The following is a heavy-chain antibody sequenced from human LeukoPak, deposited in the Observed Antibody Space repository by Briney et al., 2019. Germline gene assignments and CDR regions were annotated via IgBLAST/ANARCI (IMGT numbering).Heavy chain of an antibody. D-gene: IGHD6-13*01. Sequence: PSETLSLTCAVYGGSFSGYYWSWIRQPPGKGLEWIGEINHSGSTNYNPSLKSRVTISVDTSKNQFSLKLSSVTAADTAVYYCATCSSSWYSVIYYYYYYMDVWGKGTTVTVSS. V-gene: IGHV4-34*01. CDR3: ATCSSSWYSVIYYYYYYMDV. CDR2: INHSGST. J-gene: IGHJ6*03. CDR1: GGSFSGYY.